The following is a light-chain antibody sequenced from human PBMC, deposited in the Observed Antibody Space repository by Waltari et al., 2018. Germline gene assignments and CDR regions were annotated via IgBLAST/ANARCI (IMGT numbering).Light chain of an antibody. J-gene: IGKJ1*01. V-gene: IGKV1-39*01. CDR3: QETYTPPWT. Sequence: DIQMTQSPLSLSASVGDRVTVTCRASQSVSTHLNWYQHNPWKDPELLVYSASFLETGVPSRFRAGGSGTDFNFTITAVQPEDFATYYCQETYTPPWTFGPGTRLEIK. CDR2: SAS. CDR1: QSVSTH.